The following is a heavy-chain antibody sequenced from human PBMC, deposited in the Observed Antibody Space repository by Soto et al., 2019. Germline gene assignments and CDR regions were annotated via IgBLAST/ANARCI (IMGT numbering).Heavy chain of an antibody. J-gene: IGHJ4*02. CDR3: ARVWVEVAGNPIDY. Sequence: QVQLVESGGGLVKPGGSLRLSSAASGFTFSDYYMSWIRQAPGKGLEWVSYISSSSSYTNYADSVKGRFPISRDNAENSLYLQMNSLRAEDTVVYYCARVWVEVAGNPIDYWGQGTLVTVSS. CDR2: ISSSSSYT. CDR1: GFTFSDYY. V-gene: IGHV3-11*05. D-gene: IGHD6-19*01.